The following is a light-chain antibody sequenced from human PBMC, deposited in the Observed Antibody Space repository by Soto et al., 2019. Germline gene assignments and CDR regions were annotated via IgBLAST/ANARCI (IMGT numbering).Light chain of an antibody. Sequence: QTVVTQEPSFSVSPGGTVTLTCGLTSGSVSTRNYPSWYQQIPGQSPRTLIYNTNTRSSVVPDRFSGSILGNKAALTITGAHAEDESDYYCVLYFGSGIQWVFGGGTKLTVL. CDR2: NTN. J-gene: IGLJ3*02. V-gene: IGLV8-61*01. CDR1: SGSVSTRNY. CDR3: VLYFGSGIQWV.